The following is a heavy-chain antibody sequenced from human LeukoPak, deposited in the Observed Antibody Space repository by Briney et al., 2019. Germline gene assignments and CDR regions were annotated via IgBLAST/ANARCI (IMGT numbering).Heavy chain of an antibody. CDR1: DYSISSGYY. V-gene: IGHV4-38-2*02. J-gene: IGHJ3*02. D-gene: IGHD2-2*01. CDR3: ARHVRDIVVVPAAFDAFDI. CDR2: INHSGST. Sequence: SETLSLTCTVSDYSISSGYYWSWIRQPPGKGLEWIGEINHSGSTNYNPSLKSRVTISVDTSKNQFSLKLSSVTAADTAVYYCARHVRDIVVVPAAFDAFDIWGQGTMVTVSS.